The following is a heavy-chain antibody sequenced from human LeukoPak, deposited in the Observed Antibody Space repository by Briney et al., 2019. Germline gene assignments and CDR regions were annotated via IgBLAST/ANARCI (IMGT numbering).Heavy chain of an antibody. CDR1: GFTFGDYA. CDR2: VRSKTYGGTT. V-gene: IGHV3-49*04. D-gene: IGHD5-12*01. CDR3: TRDALRGSGLFSGDAFDI. Sequence: GGSLRLSCTTSGFTFGDYAMSWVRQAPGKGLEWVGFVRSKTYGGTTEYAASVKGRFTISRDDYKSIAYLQINSLITEDTAMYYCTRDALRGSGLFSGDAFDIWGQGTVVTVSS. J-gene: IGHJ3*02.